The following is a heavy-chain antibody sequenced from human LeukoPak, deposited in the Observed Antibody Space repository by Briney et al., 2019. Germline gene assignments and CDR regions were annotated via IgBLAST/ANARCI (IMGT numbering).Heavy chain of an antibody. J-gene: IGHJ3*02. CDR1: GGSLSSYY. CDR2: IYDSGST. Sequence: PSETLSLTCTVSGGSLSSYYWSWLRQPPGKGLEWIGYIYDSGSTNYNPSLKSRVTISVDTSKNQFSLKLSSVTAADTAVYYCACLTTADAFDIWGQGTMVTVSS. CDR3: ACLTTADAFDI. V-gene: IGHV4-59*01. D-gene: IGHD3-22*01.